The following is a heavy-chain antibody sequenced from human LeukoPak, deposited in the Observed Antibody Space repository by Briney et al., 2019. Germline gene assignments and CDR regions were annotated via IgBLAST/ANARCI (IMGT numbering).Heavy chain of an antibody. Sequence: GGSLRLSCAASGFTVSSNYMSWVRQAPGKGLEWVSSISSSSSYIYYADSVKGRFTISRDNAKNSLYLQMNSLRAEDTAVYYCARDSGYSYGQEFDYWGQGTLVTVSS. D-gene: IGHD5-18*01. CDR3: ARDSGYSYGQEFDY. CDR2: ISSSSSYI. V-gene: IGHV3-21*01. J-gene: IGHJ4*02. CDR1: GFTVSSNY.